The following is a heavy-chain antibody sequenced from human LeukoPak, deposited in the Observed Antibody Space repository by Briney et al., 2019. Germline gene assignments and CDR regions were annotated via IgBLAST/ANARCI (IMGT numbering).Heavy chain of an antibody. CDR2: IYSGSSST. CDR3: AKDVAVAGTPHYFGY. Sequence: PGGSLRLSCAASGFTVSSNYMSWVRQAPGKGLEWVSVIYSGSSSTYYTDSVKGRFTISRDNSKNTLYLQMNSLRAGDTAVYYCAKDVAVAGTPHYFGYWGQGTLVTVSS. J-gene: IGHJ4*02. CDR1: GFTVSSNY. D-gene: IGHD6-19*01. V-gene: IGHV3-53*01.